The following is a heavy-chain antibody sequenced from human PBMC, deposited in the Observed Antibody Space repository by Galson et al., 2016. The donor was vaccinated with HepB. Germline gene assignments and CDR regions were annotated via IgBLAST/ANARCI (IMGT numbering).Heavy chain of an antibody. Sequence: SLRLSCAASGFPFSSYAMNWVRQRPGKGLEWVGRIKSKLDGETIDYAAPVAGRFTISRDDSRTALYLHMNSLKIEDTAVYFCATDQGGYASGFQSFDYWGQGTLVTVSS. CDR1: GFPFSSYA. CDR2: IKSKLDGETI. CDR3: ATDQGGYASGFQSFDY. D-gene: IGHD5-18*01. J-gene: IGHJ4*02. V-gene: IGHV3-15*07.